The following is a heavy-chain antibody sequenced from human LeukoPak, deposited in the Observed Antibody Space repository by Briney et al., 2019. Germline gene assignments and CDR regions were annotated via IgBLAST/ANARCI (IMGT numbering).Heavy chain of an antibody. V-gene: IGHV4-31*03. CDR1: GGSISSGGYY. J-gene: IGHJ4*02. CDR3: AREGGKDFDY. D-gene: IGHD3-16*01. Sequence: PSETLSLTCTVSGGSISSGGYYWSWIRQHPGKGLEWIGYIYYSGGTYYNPSHKSRVTISVDTSKNQFSLKLSSVTAADTAVYYCAREGGKDFDYWGQGTLVTVSS. CDR2: IYYSGGT.